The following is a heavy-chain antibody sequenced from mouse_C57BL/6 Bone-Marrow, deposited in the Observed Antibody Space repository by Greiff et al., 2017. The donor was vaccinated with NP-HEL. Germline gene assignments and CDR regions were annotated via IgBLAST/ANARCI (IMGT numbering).Heavy chain of an antibody. V-gene: IGHV5-17*01. CDR2: ISSGSSTI. CDR3: ARPFYYGSSYPDY. Sequence: EVKLMESGGGLVKPGGSLKLSCAASGFTFSDYGMHWVRQAPEKGLEWVAYISSGSSTIYYADTVKGRFTISRDNAKNTLFLQMTSLRSEDTAMYYCARPFYYGSSYPDYWGQGTTLTVSS. CDR1: GFTFSDYG. D-gene: IGHD1-1*01. J-gene: IGHJ2*01.